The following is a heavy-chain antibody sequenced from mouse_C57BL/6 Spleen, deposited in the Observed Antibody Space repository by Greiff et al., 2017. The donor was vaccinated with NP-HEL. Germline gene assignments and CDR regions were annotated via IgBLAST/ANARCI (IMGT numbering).Heavy chain of an antibody. CDR2: ISNCGGST. CDR3: ARTGFAY. V-gene: IGHV5-12*01. CDR1: GFTFSDYY. Sequence: EVKLVESGGGLVQPGGSLKLSCAASGFTFSDYYMYWVRQTPEKRLEWVAYISNCGGSTYYPDTVKGRFTISRDNAKNTLYLQMSLLKSEDTAMYYWARTGFAYWGQGTLVTVSA. J-gene: IGHJ3*01.